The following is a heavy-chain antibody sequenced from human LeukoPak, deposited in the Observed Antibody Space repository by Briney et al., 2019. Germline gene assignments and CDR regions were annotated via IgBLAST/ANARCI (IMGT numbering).Heavy chain of an antibody. D-gene: IGHD2-21*02. J-gene: IGHJ3*02. CDR3: ARDRDPIVVVTADAFDI. CDR1: GFTFSSYS. CDR2: ISSSSSYI. Sequence: PGGSLRLSCAASGFTFSSYSMNWVRPAPGRGLEWVSSISSSSSYIYYADSLKGRFTISRDNAKNSLYLQMNSLRAEDTAVYYCARDRDPIVVVTADAFDIWGQGTMVTVSS. V-gene: IGHV3-21*01.